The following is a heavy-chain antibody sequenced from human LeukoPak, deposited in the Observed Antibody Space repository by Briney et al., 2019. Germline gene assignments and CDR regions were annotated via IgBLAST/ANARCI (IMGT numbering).Heavy chain of an antibody. D-gene: IGHD6-6*01. Sequence: ASVKVSCKASGFTFTDYHIHWVRQAPGQGLECMGWIDLNSGGTNYAQNFQGRVTMTRDTSLSTAYMELSRLRSDDTAVYYCARDITSSSENAFDIWGQGTMLTVSS. CDR1: GFTFTDYH. CDR2: IDLNSGGT. J-gene: IGHJ3*02. V-gene: IGHV1-2*02. CDR3: ARDITSSSENAFDI.